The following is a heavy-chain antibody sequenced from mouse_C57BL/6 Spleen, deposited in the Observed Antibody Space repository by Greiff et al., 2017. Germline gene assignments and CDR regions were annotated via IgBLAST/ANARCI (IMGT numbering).Heavy chain of an antibody. V-gene: IGHV8-12*01. CDR1: GFSLSTSGMG. J-gene: IGHJ3*01. D-gene: IGHD2-10*01. Sequence: QVTLKVCGPGILQSSQTLSLTCSFSGFSLSTSGMGVSWIRQPSGKGLEWLAHIYWDDDKRYNPSLKSRLTISKDTSRNQVFLKITSVDTADTATYYCARNGPYYGAAWFAYWGQGTLVTVSA. CDR2: IYWDDDK. CDR3: ARNGPYYGAAWFAY.